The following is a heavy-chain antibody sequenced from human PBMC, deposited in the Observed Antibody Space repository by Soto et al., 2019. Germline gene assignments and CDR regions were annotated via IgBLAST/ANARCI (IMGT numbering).Heavy chain of an antibody. J-gene: IGHJ6*02. D-gene: IGHD6-13*01. CDR1: GFTFSTYG. CDR3: ARGEVSSSIYYYYGMDV. V-gene: IGHV3-33*01. Sequence: GGSLRLSCAASGFTFSTYGMHWVRQAPGKGLEWVAVIWYDGSNKYYADSVKGRFTISRDNSKNTLYLQMNRLRAEDTAVYYCARGEVSSSIYYYYGMDVWGQGTTVTVSS. CDR2: IWYDGSNK.